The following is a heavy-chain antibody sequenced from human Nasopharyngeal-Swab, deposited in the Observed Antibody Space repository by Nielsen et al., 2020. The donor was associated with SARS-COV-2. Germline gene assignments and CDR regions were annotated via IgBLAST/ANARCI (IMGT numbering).Heavy chain of an antibody. CDR1: GSTFTTYT. CDR3: ARIGYGFFDL. D-gene: IGHD5-18*01. Sequence: GGSLRLSCAASGSTFTTYTMHWVRQAPGKGLEWVALISYVRSNEYYADSVKGRFTISRDNSKNTVYLQMNSLRGEDTAVYYCARIGYGFFDLWGRGTLVTVSS. V-gene: IGHV3-30*04. J-gene: IGHJ2*01. CDR2: ISYVRSNE.